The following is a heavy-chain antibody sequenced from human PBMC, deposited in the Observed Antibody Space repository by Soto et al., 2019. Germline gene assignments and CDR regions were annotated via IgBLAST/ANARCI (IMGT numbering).Heavy chain of an antibody. D-gene: IGHD5-18*01. V-gene: IGHV3-30*18. Sequence: QVQLVESGGAVVQPGKSLRLSCAASGFTFSSYGMYWVRQAPGKGLEWVAAIAYDGSNKYHADSVKGRFTISRDNSKNTRYLQMNRLRVEDTDVYYCAKDIVRYTYGACDYWGQGALVTFSS. CDR2: IAYDGSNK. CDR1: GFTFSSYG. CDR3: AKDIVRYTYGACDY. J-gene: IGHJ4*02.